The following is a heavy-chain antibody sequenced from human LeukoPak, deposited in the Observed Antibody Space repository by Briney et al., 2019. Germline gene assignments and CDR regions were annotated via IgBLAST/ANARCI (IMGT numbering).Heavy chain of an antibody. D-gene: IGHD2-15*01. Sequence: KSGGSLRLSCTASGFTFSSYSMNWVRQAPGKGLEWVSSISTSSSYIYYADSVKGRFTISRDNARHSLYLQMNTLRAEDTAVYSCARGADGVSSNSRGWFDPWGQGTLVTVSS. CDR1: GFTFSSYS. V-gene: IGHV3-21*01. J-gene: IGHJ5*02. CDR3: ARGADGVSSNSRGWFDP. CDR2: ISTSSSYI.